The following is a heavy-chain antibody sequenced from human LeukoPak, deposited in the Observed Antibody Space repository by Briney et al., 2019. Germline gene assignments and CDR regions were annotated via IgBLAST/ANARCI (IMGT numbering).Heavy chain of an antibody. CDR2: ISGSGDST. CDR1: GFTFSSYA. Sequence: GGSLRVSCAASGFTFSSYAMSWVRQARGKGLEWVSGISGSGDSTYYADSVKGRFTISRDNSKNTLYLQMNSLRAEDTAVYYCAKCTGQQLVPSSNYYGMDVWGQGTTVTVSS. CDR3: AKCTGQQLVPSSNYYGMDV. J-gene: IGHJ6*02. V-gene: IGHV3-23*01. D-gene: IGHD6-13*01.